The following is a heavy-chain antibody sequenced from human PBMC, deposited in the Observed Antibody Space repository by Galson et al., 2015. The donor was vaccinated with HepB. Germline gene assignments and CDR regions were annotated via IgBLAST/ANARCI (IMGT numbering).Heavy chain of an antibody. CDR3: AKEGRDGYRVKWERAVASYGMDV. V-gene: IGHV3-30*04. CDR1: GFTFNNYA. D-gene: IGHD1-26*01. Sequence: SLRLSCASSGFTFNNYAMYCVRQAPGEGLEWVAVISYDGNNKYYADSVKGRFTISRDNSKNTVYLQMASLRSEDTALYYCAKEGRDGYRVKWERAVASYGMDVWGQGTTVTVSS. J-gene: IGHJ6*02. CDR2: ISYDGNNK.